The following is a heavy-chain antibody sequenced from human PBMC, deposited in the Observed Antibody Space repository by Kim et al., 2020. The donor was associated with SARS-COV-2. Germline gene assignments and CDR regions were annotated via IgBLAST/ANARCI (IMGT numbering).Heavy chain of an antibody. D-gene: IGHD6-13*01. J-gene: IGHJ4*02. CDR3: ASYSSSWSYFDY. Sequence: YNPSLKSRVTVSVDTSKNQFSLKLSSVTAADTAVYYCASYSSSWSYFDYWGQGTLVTVSS. V-gene: IGHV4-4*09.